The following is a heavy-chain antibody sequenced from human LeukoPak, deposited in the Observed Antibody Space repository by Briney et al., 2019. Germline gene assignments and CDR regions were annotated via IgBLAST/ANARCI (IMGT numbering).Heavy chain of an antibody. V-gene: IGHV1-18*01. CDR3: ARDVDSGSWIPLIPFGY. Sequence: GASVKVSCKASGYTFTSYGISWVRQAPGQGLEWMGWISAYNGNTNNAQKLQGRVTMTTDTSTSTAYMELRSLRSDDTAVYYCARDVDSGSWIPLIPFGYWGQGTLVTVSS. CDR1: GYTFTSYG. CDR2: ISAYNGNT. D-gene: IGHD2-15*01. J-gene: IGHJ4*02.